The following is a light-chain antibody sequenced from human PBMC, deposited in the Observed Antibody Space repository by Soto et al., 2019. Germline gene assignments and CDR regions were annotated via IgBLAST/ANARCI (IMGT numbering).Light chain of an antibody. CDR1: SSEVGGYKY. J-gene: IGLJ2*01. V-gene: IGLV2-14*01. CDR2: EVS. CDR3: ASYTSSSTSVI. Sequence: QSALTQPASVSGSHGQSITISCTGTSSEVGGYKYVSWYQQHPDKAPKLIIFEVSNRPSGISSRFSGSKSGNTASLTISGLQAEDEADYYCASYTSSSTSVIFGRGTKLTVL.